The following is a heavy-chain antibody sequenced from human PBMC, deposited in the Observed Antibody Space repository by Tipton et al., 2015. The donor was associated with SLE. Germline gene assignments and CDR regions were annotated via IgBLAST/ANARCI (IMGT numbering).Heavy chain of an antibody. CDR3: IRDLAGREGY. CDR2: INTDGRTT. CDR1: GFTVSSNY. V-gene: IGHV3-74*01. J-gene: IGHJ4*02. D-gene: IGHD6-19*01. Sequence: SLRLSCAASGFTVSSNYMSWVRQAPGKGLVWVSRINTDGRTTTYADSVKGRFTISRDNARNTLYLQMNSLRAEDAGVYYCIRDLAGREGYWGQGTLVTVSS.